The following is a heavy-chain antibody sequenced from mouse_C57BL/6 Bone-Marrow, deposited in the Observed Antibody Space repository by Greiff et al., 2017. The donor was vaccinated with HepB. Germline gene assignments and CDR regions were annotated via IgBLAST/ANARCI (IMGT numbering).Heavy chain of an antibody. D-gene: IGHD1-1*01. CDR3: TTDYYGSSYDWYFDV. Sequence: EVQLQQSGAELVRPGASVKLSCTASGFNIKDDYMHWVKQRPEQGLEWLGWIDPENGDTEYASKFQGKATITADTSSNTAYLQLSSLTSEDTAVYYCTTDYYGSSYDWYFDVWGTGTTVTVSS. CDR1: GFNIKDDY. J-gene: IGHJ1*03. V-gene: IGHV14-4*01. CDR2: IDPENGDT.